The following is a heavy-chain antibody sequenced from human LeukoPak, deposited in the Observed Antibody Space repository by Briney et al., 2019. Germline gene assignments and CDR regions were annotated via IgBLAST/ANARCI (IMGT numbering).Heavy chain of an antibody. J-gene: IGHJ4*02. CDR3: ARVDTVMSYYFDL. Sequence: GGSLRLSCAASGFTVSTNCMTWVRQAPGKGLEWVSTIYSGGTTYYADSVMGRFTISRHNSRNTLYLQMNSLRAEDTAVYYCARVDTVMSYYFDLWGQGTLVTVSS. D-gene: IGHD5-18*01. CDR2: IYSGGTT. V-gene: IGHV3-53*04. CDR1: GFTVSTNC.